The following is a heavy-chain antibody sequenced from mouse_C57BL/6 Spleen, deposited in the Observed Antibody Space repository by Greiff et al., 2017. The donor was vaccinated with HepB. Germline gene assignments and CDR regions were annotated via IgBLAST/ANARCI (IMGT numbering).Heavy chain of an antibody. CDR2: IDPENGDT. D-gene: IGHD1-1*01. CDR3: TVYYYGSSSWYFDV. Sequence: VQLQQSGAELVRPGASVKLSCTASGFNIKDDYMHWVKQRPEQGLEWIGWIDPENGDTEYASKFQGKATITADTSSNTAYLQLSSLTSEDTAVYYCTVYYYGSSSWYFDVWGTGTTVTVSS. CDR1: GFNIKDDY. J-gene: IGHJ1*03. V-gene: IGHV14-4*01.